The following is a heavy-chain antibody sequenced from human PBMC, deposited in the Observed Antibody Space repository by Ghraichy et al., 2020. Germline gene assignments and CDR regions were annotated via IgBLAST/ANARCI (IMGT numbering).Heavy chain of an antibody. CDR1: GGTFSSYA. CDR2: IIPIFGTA. J-gene: IGHJ5*02. CDR3: ARDGAFIAAAGTSWFDP. D-gene: IGHD6-13*01. V-gene: IGHV1-69*13. Sequence: SVKVSCKASGGTFSSYAISWVRQAPGQGLEWMGGIIPIFGTANYAQKFQGRVTITADESTSTAYMELSSLRSEDTAVYYCARDGAFIAAAGTSWFDPWGQGTLVTVSS.